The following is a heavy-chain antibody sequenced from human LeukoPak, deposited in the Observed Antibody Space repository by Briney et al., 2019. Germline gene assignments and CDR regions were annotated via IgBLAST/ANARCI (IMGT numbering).Heavy chain of an antibody. CDR2: INSDGST. CDR3: TRVDI. J-gene: IGHJ6*02. V-gene: IGHV3-66*02. Sequence: GGSLRLSCVVSGFTVSSNYMTWVRQAPGKGLEWVSVINSDGSTYYADSVKGRFTSFRDNSKNTLYLQMNILGAEDTAVYYCTRVDIWGEGATVTVSS. CDR1: GFTVSSNY.